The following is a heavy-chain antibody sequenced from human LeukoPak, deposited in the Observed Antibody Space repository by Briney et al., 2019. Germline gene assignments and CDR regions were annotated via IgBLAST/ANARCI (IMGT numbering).Heavy chain of an antibody. CDR2: ISSSSSYI. V-gene: IGHV3-21*01. Sequence: GGSLRLSCAASGFTFSSYSMNWVRQAPGKGLEWVSSISSSSSYIYYADSVKGRFTISGDNAKNSLYLQMNSLRAEDTAVYYCARDFERAYDYWGQGTLVTVSS. J-gene: IGHJ4*02. D-gene: IGHD6-25*01. CDR3: ARDFERAYDY. CDR1: GFTFSSYS.